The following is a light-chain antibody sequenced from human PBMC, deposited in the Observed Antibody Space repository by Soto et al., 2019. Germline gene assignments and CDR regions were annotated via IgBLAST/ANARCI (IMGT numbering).Light chain of an antibody. CDR3: QQYGSSGT. J-gene: IGKJ1*01. CDR1: QSVSSNY. Sequence: MVLTQSPGTLSLSPGEGATLSCRASQSVSSNYLAWYQQKPGQAPRLIIYGASNRATGIPDRFSGSGSGTDFTLTISRLEPEDFVVYYCQQYGSSGTFGQGTKVDIK. V-gene: IGKV3-20*01. CDR2: GAS.